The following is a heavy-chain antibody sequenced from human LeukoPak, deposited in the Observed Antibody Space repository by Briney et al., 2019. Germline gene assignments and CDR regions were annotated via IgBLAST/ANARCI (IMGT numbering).Heavy chain of an antibody. J-gene: IGHJ4*02. CDR3: AKDTTVVTLDY. Sequence: GGSLRLSCAASGFTFSSYAMSWVRQAPGKGLEWVSAISGSDGSTYYADSVKSRFTISRDNSKNTLYLQMNSLRAEDTAVYYCAKDTTVVTLDYWGQGTLVTVSS. CDR2: ISGSDGST. CDR1: GFTFSSYA. D-gene: IGHD4-23*01. V-gene: IGHV3-23*01.